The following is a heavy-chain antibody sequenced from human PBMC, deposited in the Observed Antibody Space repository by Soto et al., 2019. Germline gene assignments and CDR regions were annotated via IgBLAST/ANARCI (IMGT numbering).Heavy chain of an antibody. CDR1: GGSISSSNW. D-gene: IGHD6-19*01. CDR3: ARHPPTVAGPIDY. Sequence: SETLSLTCAVSGGSISSSNWWSWVRQPPGKGLEWIGEIYHSGSTNYNPSLKSRVTISVDTSKNQFSLKLSSVTAADTAVYYCARHPPTVAGPIDYWGQGTLVTVSS. V-gene: IGHV4-4*02. CDR2: IYHSGST. J-gene: IGHJ4*02.